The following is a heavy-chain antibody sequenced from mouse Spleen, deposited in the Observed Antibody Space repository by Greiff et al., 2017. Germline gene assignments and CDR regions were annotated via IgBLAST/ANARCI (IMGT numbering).Heavy chain of an antibody. V-gene: IGHV2-9-1*01. CDR1: GFSLTSYA. Sequence: VQLQQSGPGLVAPSQSLSITCTVSGFSLTSYAISWVRQPPGKGLEWLGVIWTGGGTNYNSALKSRLSISKDNSKSQVFLKMNSLQTDDTARYYCARNLLYGDYGDYYAMDYWGQGTSVTVSS. CDR2: IWTGGGT. D-gene: IGHD2-13*01. CDR3: ARNLLYGDYGDYYAMDY. J-gene: IGHJ4*01.